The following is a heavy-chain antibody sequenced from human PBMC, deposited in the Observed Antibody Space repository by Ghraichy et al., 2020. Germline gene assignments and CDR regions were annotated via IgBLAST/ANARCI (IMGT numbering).Heavy chain of an antibody. J-gene: IGHJ4*02. CDR2: ISSSGDIT. V-gene: IGHV3-11*01. CDR1: GFTFSDYY. Sequence: GGSLRLSCAASGFTFSDYYMTWIRQAPGKGLEWVAYISSSGDITYYADSVKGRFTISRDNAENSLHLQMTNARIEDTAIYYCARDRADWLSPFDSWGQGTLVTVSS. CDR3: ARDRADWLSPFDS. D-gene: IGHD3/OR15-3a*01.